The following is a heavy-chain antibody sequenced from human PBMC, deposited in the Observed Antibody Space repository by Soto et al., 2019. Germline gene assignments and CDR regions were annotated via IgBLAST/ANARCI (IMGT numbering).Heavy chain of an antibody. Sequence: SETLSLTCTVSGGSISSSSYYWGWIRQPPGRGLEWIGSIYYSGSTYYNPSLKSRVTISVDTSKNQFSLKLSSVTAADTAVYYCARQVGKSSGLDYWGQGTLVTVSS. J-gene: IGHJ4*02. V-gene: IGHV4-39*01. CDR2: IYYSGST. CDR1: GGSISSSSYY. D-gene: IGHD3-22*01. CDR3: ARQVGKSSGLDY.